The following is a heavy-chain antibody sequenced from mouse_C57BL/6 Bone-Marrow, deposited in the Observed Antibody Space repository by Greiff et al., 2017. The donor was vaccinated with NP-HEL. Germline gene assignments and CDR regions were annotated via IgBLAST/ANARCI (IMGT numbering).Heavy chain of an antibody. CDR3: ARHVRTGYGSSYDYAMDY. CDR1: GYTFTEYT. V-gene: IGHV1-62-2*01. D-gene: IGHD1-1*01. J-gene: IGHJ4*01. CDR2: FYPGSGSI. Sequence: VKLMESGAELVKPGASVKLSCKASGYTFTEYTIHWVKQRSGQGLEWIGWFYPGSGSIKYNEKFKDKATLTADKSSSTVYMELSRLTSEDSAVYFCARHVRTGYGSSYDYAMDYWGQGTSVTVSS.